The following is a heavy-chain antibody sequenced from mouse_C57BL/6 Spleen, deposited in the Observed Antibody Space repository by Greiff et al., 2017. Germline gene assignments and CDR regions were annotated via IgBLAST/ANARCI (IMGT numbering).Heavy chain of an antibody. CDR1: GYSITSGYY. CDR2: ISYDGSN. D-gene: IGHD4-1*01. Sequence: VQLQQSGPGLVKPSQSLSLTCSVTGYSITSGYYWNWIRQFPGNKLEWMGYISYDGSNNYNPSLKNRISITRDTSKNQFFLKLNSVTTEDTATYYGAERGPHWYFDVWGTGTTVTVSS. J-gene: IGHJ1*03. V-gene: IGHV3-6*01. CDR3: AERGPHWYFDV.